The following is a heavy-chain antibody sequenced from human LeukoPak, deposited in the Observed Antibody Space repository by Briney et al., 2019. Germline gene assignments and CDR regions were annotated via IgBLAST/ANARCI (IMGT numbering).Heavy chain of an antibody. V-gene: IGHV3-48*01. J-gene: IGHJ4*02. CDR3: ARETTGFDY. D-gene: IGHD1-14*01. Sequence: GGSLRLSCAASGFTFSNYNMNWVRQAPGKGLEWASSIDSSGSTIYYADSVKGRFTISRDSAKNSLYLQLNSLRGEDTAVYYCARETTGFDYWGQGILVTVSS. CDR2: IDSSGSTI. CDR1: GFTFSNYN.